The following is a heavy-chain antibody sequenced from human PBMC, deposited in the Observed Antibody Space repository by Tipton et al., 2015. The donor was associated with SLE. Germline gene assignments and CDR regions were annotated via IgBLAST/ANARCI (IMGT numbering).Heavy chain of an antibody. CDR2: ISSRGST. V-gene: IGHV4-61*09. Sequence: TLSLTCTVSGGSITSGTYYWTWIRQPAGKGLEWIGHISSRGSTNYNPSLKRRVTISLGTSKNQLSLRLSSVTAADTAAYYCAREFDYYDSSYSRGAIDIWGQGTLVTVSS. CDR3: AREFDYYDSSYSRGAIDI. J-gene: IGHJ3*02. D-gene: IGHD3-22*01. CDR1: GGSITSGTYY.